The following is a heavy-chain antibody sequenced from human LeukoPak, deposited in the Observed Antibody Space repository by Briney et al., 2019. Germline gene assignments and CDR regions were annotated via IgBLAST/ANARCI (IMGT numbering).Heavy chain of an antibody. CDR2: MNPNSGNT. J-gene: IGHJ6*03. V-gene: IGHV1-8*01. CDR3: AGGQWEEYYYYMDV. D-gene: IGHD1-26*01. Sequence: ASVKVSCKASGYTFTSYDINWVRQATGQGLEWMGWMNPNSGNTGYAQKFQGRVTMTRNTSISTAYMELSSLRSEDTAVYYCAGGQWEEYYYYMDVWGKGTTVTVSS. CDR1: GYTFTSYD.